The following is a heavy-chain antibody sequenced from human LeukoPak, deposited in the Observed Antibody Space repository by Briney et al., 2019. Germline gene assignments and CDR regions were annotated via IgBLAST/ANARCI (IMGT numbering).Heavy chain of an antibody. V-gene: IGHV3-30*02. D-gene: IGHD4-23*01. CDR3: AKQPSAYGGNSPAALDY. CDR2: IRYDGSNK. CDR1: GFTFSSYG. Sequence: GGSLRLSCAASGFTFSSYGMHWVRQAPGKGLEWVAFIRYDGSNKYYADSVKGRFTISRDNSKNTLYLQMNSLRAEDTAVYYCAKQPSAYGGNSPAALDYWGQGTLVTVSS. J-gene: IGHJ4*02.